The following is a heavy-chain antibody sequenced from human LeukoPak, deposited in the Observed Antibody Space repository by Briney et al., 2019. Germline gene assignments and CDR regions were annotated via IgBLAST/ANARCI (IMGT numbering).Heavy chain of an antibody. V-gene: IGHV3-53*01. D-gene: IGHD6-19*01. CDR2: IYPGGNT. Sequence: PGGSLRLSCAASGFIFSSNYMTGVRQARGKGREWVAVIYPGGNTYYADFVKGRFTISRDNSKNTMYLQINSLRAEDMAVYYCASPISGQSFDIWGQGTMVTVSS. J-gene: IGHJ3*02. CDR1: GFIFSSNY. CDR3: ASPISGQSFDI.